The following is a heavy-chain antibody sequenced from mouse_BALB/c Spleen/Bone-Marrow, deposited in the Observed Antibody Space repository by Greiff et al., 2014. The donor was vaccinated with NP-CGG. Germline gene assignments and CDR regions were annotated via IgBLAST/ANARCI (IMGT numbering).Heavy chain of an antibody. CDR3: ARSTGARDY. D-gene: IGHD3-2*01. J-gene: IGHJ4*01. Sequence: QVQLQQSGAELAKPGASVKMSCKASGYTFTTYWMHWVKQRPGQGLEWIGFINPTTGYTECNQNFKDKASLTADKSSSTAYMQLSSLTSEDSAGYYCARSTGARDYWGQGTSVTVSS. CDR1: GYTFTTYW. CDR2: INPTTGYT. V-gene: IGHV1-7*01.